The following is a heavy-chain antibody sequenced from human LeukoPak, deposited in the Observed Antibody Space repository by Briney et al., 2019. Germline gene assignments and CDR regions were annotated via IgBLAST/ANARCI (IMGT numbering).Heavy chain of an antibody. CDR1: GFTFSNYA. J-gene: IGHJ4*02. Sequence: SGGSLRLSCAASGFTFSNYAIHWVRQAPGKGLEWVSIVGGRGVKTYYADSVMGRFTISRDNSKNTVYLQMNSLRAEDTAVYYCAKRGDCSGTCTYDYWGQGTLVTVSS. CDR2: VGGRGVKT. D-gene: IGHD2-2*01. V-gene: IGHV3-23*01. CDR3: AKRGDCSGTCTYDY.